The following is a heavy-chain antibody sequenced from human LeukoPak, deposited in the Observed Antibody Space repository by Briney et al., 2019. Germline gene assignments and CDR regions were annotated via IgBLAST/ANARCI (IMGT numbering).Heavy chain of an antibody. V-gene: IGHV4-61*02. J-gene: IGHJ5*02. CDR1: GGSISSGNKY. Sequence: SETLSLTCTVSGGSISSGNKYWRWIRQPAGKGLGWIGRFHTSGSTNYNPSLKSRFTISVDTSKNQFSLKLSSVTAADTAVYFCARVDGSCSGGSCPSGNWFDPWGQGTLVTVSS. D-gene: IGHD2-15*01. CDR3: ARVDGSCSGGSCPSGNWFDP. CDR2: FHTSGST.